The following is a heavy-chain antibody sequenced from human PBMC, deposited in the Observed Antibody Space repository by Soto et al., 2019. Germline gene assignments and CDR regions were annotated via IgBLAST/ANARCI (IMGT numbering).Heavy chain of an antibody. CDR2: IRGSAGST. CDR1: GFTFSSYA. Sequence: PGGSLRLSCAASGFTFSSYAMSWVRQAPGKGLEWVSAIRGSAGSTYYADSVKGRFTLSRDSSKNTLYLQMNSLRAEDTAVYYCAKEVIAVAGIFDYWGQGTLVTVSS. CDR3: AKEVIAVAGIFDY. V-gene: IGHV3-23*01. D-gene: IGHD6-19*01. J-gene: IGHJ4*02.